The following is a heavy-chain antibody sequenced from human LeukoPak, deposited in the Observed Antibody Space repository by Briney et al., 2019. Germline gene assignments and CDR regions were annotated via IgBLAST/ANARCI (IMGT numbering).Heavy chain of an antibody. V-gene: IGHV1-2*02. D-gene: IGHD3-22*01. Sequence: ASVKVSCKTSGYTFTSYYIHWLRQAPGQGFEWMGWNDPNSGATKYEHFQGRVTMTTDTSISTAYMDLNSLRSDDTAIYFCARANPYDNNGYSPELRYWGQGTLVTVSS. CDR1: GYTFTSYY. CDR2: NDPNSGAT. CDR3: ARANPYDNNGYSPELRY. J-gene: IGHJ4*02.